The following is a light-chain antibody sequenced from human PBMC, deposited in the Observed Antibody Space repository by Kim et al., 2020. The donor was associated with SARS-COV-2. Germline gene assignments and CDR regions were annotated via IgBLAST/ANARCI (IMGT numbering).Light chain of an antibody. CDR2: GAS. J-gene: IGKJ4*01. V-gene: IGKV3-20*01. CDR3: QRYGSSTR. CDR1: QSVTYNY. Sequence: LSPEESTTPSCGASQSVTYNYLAWYQQEPGQTPRLLIDGASSRATGIPYSFSGSGSGTDFTLTISRLEPEEFAVYYWQRYGSSTRFGEGTKVDIK.